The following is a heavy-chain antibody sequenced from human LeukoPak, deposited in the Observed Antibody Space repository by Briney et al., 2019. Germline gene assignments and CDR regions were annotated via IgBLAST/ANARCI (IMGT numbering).Heavy chain of an antibody. D-gene: IGHD3-10*01. CDR2: IYYSGST. CDR1: GGSISSSTYY. J-gene: IGHJ4*02. Sequence: SETLSLTCTVSGGSISSSTYYWGWIRQPPWKGLEWIGNIYYSGSTYYNPSLKSRVTISVDTSKNQFSLKLSSVTAADTAVYYCARYYYGSGSYYYFDYWGQGTLVTVSS. V-gene: IGHV4-39*01. CDR3: ARYYYGSGSYYYFDY.